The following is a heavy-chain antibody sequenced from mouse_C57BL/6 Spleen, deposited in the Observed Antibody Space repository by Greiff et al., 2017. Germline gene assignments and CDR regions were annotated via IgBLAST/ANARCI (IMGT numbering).Heavy chain of an antibody. Sequence: QVQLQQPGAELVKPGASVKMSCKASGYTFTSYWITWVKQRPGQGLEWIGDIYPGSGSTNYNEKFKSKATLTVDTSSSTAYMQLSSLTSEDSAVYYCARKGTLYDSIYYAMDYWGQGTSVTVSS. CDR3: ARKGTLYDSIYYAMDY. CDR1: GYTFTSYW. CDR2: IYPGSGST. J-gene: IGHJ4*01. V-gene: IGHV1-55*01. D-gene: IGHD1-1*01.